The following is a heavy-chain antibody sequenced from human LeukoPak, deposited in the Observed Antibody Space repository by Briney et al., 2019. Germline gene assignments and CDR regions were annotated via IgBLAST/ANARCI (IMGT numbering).Heavy chain of an antibody. V-gene: IGHV3-23*01. D-gene: IGHD3-22*01. CDR3: AKDSAYYYDSSGYYFDY. CDR2: ISGSGGST. J-gene: IGHJ4*02. CDR1: GFTFSSYA. Sequence: GGSLRLSCAASGFTFSSYAMSWVRQAPGKGLEWVSAISGSGGSTYYADSVKGRFTISRDNAKNSLYLQMNSLRAEDTALYYCAKDSAYYYDSSGYYFDYWGQGTLVTVSS.